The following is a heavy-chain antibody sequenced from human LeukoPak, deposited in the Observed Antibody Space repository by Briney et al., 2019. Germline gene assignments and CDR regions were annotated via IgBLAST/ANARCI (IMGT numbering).Heavy chain of an antibody. D-gene: IGHD6-19*01. J-gene: IGHJ4*02. CDR2: ISYDGSTR. CDR1: GFTFSSYA. V-gene: IGHV3-30*04. CDR3: ARAPYSSGWYYFDY. Sequence: GGSLRLSCAASGFTFSSYAMHWVRQAPGKGLEGVALISYDGSTRDYVDSERGRFTTSRDNPINTLYLQMNSLRPEDTAVCYCARAPYSSGWYYFDYWGQGTLVTVSS.